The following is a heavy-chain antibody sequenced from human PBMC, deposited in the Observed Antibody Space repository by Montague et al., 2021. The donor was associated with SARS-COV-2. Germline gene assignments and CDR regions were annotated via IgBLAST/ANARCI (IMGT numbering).Heavy chain of an antibody. J-gene: IGHJ6*02. CDR2: IYTSGST. D-gene: IGHD3-9*01. V-gene: IGHV4-61*02. CDR1: GGSISSGSYY. Sequence: TLSLTCTVSGGSISSGSYYWSWIRQPAGKGLEWIGRIYTSGSTNYNPSLKSRVTISVDTSKNQFSLKLSSVTAAATAMYYCARDCGGDFDWSGYYYYYGMDVWGQGTTVTVSS. CDR3: ARDCGGDFDWSGYYYYYGMDV.